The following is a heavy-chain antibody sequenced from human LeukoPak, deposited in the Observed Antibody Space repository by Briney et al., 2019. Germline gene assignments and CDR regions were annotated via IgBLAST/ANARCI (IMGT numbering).Heavy chain of an antibody. V-gene: IGHV3-9*03. Sequence: GGSLRLSCAASGFTFDDYAMHWVRQAPGKGLEWVSGISWNSGSIGYADSVKGRFTISRDNAKNSLYLQMNSLRAEDMALNYCAKGTQGLTGVAFVIWGQGTMVTVSS. J-gene: IGHJ3*02. CDR1: GFTFDDYA. CDR2: ISWNSGSI. CDR3: AKGTQGLTGVAFVI. D-gene: IGHD7-27*01.